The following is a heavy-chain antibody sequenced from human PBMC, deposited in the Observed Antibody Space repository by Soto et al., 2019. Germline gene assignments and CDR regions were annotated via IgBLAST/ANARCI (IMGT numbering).Heavy chain of an antibody. CDR3: ARLALVTRIFDY. CDR1: GGSISSGGYS. V-gene: IGHV4-30-2*01. D-gene: IGHD2-21*02. Sequence: QLQLQESGSGLVKPSQTLSLTCAVSGGSISSGGYSWSWIRQPPGKGLEWIGYVYHSGNPYYNPSLKGRVTISLDRSKNQFSLELGSVNAADTAVYYCARLALVTRIFDYWGQGTLVTGSS. J-gene: IGHJ4*02. CDR2: VYHSGNP.